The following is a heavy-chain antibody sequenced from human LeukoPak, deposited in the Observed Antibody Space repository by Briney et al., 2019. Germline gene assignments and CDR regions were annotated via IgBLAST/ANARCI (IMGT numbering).Heavy chain of an antibody. CDR2: INHSGST. CDR3: ARGQSGMTTVINYYFDY. D-gene: IGHD4-4*01. J-gene: IGHJ4*02. CDR1: GGSFSGYY. V-gene: IGHV4-34*01. Sequence: SETLSLTCAVYGGSFSGYYWSWIRQPPGKRLEWIGEINHSGSTNYNPSLKSRVTISVDTSKNQFSLKLSSVTAADTAVYYCARGQSGMTTVINYYFDYWGQGTLVTVSS.